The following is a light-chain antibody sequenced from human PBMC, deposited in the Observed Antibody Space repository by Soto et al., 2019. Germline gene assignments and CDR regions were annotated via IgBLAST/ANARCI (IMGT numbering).Light chain of an antibody. J-gene: IGLJ3*02. CDR2: GNN. V-gene: IGLV1-40*01. Sequence: QSVLTQPPSVSGAPGQRAPISCSGTSSNIGAGYDVHWYHQLPGTAPKLLIFGNNNRPSGVPARFSASRSGTSASLAITGLQAEDEADYYCQSFDTNLRGSVFGGGTKVTVL. CDR3: QSFDTNLRGSV. CDR1: SSNIGAGYD.